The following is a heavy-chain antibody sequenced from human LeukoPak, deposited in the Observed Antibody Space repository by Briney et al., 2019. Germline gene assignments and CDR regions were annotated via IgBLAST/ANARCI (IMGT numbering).Heavy chain of an antibody. CDR3: TRTVHDYGDYFYRRLGANGFDY. J-gene: IGHJ4*02. CDR2: IRSKANSYAT. CDR1: GFTFSGSA. V-gene: IGHV3-73*01. D-gene: IGHD4-17*01. Sequence: SGGSLRLSCAASGFTFSGSAMHWVRQASGKGLEWVGRIRSKANSYATAYAASVKGRFTISRDDSKNTAYLQMNSLKTEDTAVYYCTRTVHDYGDYFYRRLGANGFDYWGQGTLVTVSS.